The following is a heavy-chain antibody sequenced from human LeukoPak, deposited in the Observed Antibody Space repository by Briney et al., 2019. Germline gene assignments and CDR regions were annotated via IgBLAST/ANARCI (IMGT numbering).Heavy chain of an antibody. V-gene: IGHV1-58*02. CDR3: AREEGYCSSTSCYSYYYGMDV. CDR1: GFTFTSSA. D-gene: IGHD2-2*02. Sequence: SVKVSCKASGFTFTSSAMQWVRQARGQRLEWIGWIVVGSGNTNYAQKFQERVTITRDMSTSTAYMELSSLRSEDTAVYYCAREEGYCSSTSCYSYYYGMDVWGQGTTVTVSS. J-gene: IGHJ6*02. CDR2: IVVGSGNT.